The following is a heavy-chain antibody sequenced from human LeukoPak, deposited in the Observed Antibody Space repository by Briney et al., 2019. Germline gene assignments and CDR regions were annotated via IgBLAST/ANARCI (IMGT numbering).Heavy chain of an antibody. Sequence: ASVKVSCKASGYTFTGYYMHWVRQAPGQGLEWMGWINSNSGGTNYAQKFQGRVTMTRDTSISTAYMELSRLRSDDTAVYYCARDFLMTTVTTPDYWGQGTLVTVSS. CDR2: INSNSGGT. V-gene: IGHV1-2*02. D-gene: IGHD4-11*01. CDR1: GYTFTGYY. J-gene: IGHJ4*02. CDR3: ARDFLMTTVTTPDY.